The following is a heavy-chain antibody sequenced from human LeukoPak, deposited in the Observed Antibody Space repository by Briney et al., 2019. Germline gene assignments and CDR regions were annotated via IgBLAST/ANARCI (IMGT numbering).Heavy chain of an antibody. D-gene: IGHD2-2*02. CDR2: ISSSGSTI. CDR3: ASLLGYCSSTSCSTHDY. CDR1: GFTFSDYY. V-gene: IGHV3-11*01. J-gene: IGHJ4*02. Sequence: GVLRLSCAASGFTFSDYYMSWIRQAPGKGLEWVSYISSSGSTIYYADSVKGRFTISRDKAKNSLYMQMNSLRAEDTAVYYCASLLGYCSSTSCSTHDYWGQGTLVTVSS.